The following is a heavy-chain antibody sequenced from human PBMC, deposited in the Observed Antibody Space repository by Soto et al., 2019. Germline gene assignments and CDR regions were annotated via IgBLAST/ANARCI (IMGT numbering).Heavy chain of an antibody. CDR3: ARPYCGGDCYAGQACEFDP. J-gene: IGHJ5*02. V-gene: IGHV4-31*03. CDR1: GGSISSGGYY. CDR2: IYYSGST. Sequence: PSETLSLTCTVSGGSISSGGYYWSWIRQHPGKGLEWIGYIYYSGSTYYNPSLKSRVTISVDTSKNQFSLKLSSVTAADTAVYYCARPYCGGDCYAGQACEFDPWGQGTLVTVSS. D-gene: IGHD2-21*02.